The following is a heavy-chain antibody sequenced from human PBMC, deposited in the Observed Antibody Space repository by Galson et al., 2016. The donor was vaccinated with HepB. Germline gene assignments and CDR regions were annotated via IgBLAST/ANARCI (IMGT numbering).Heavy chain of an antibody. Sequence: SVKVSCKASGYTFNTYAIHWVRQAPGQRLEWMGWINAGNGNTKYSQRFQGRVTITTDTSASTVYMEVSSLTYEDTAVYYCAREGLPGYPTGWYILGCWGQGTLVTVSS. CDR2: INAGNGNT. J-gene: IGHJ4*02. V-gene: IGHV1-3*01. CDR3: AREGLPGYPTGWYILGC. D-gene: IGHD6-19*01. CDR1: GYTFNTYA.